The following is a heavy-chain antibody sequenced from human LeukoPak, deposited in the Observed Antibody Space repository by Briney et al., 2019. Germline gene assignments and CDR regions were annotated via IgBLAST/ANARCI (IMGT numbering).Heavy chain of an antibody. CDR2: IRYDGSNK. CDR3: ARGYYGDYSQGPVVY. CDR1: GFTFSSYG. V-gene: IGHV3-30*02. J-gene: IGHJ4*02. D-gene: IGHD4-17*01. Sequence: PGGSPRLSCAASGFTFSSYGMHWVRQAPGKGLEWVAFIRYDGSNKYYADSVKGRFTISRDNAKNSLYLQMNSLSAEDTAVYFCARGYYGDYSQGPVVYWGQGTLVTVSS.